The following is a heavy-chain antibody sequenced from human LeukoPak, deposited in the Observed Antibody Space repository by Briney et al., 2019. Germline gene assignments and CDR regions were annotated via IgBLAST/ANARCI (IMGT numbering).Heavy chain of an antibody. CDR2: ISAYNGNP. CDR1: GYTHTSYG. J-gene: IGHJ6*03. V-gene: IGHV1-18*01. CDR3: ARDGRLGSTYEVKGSYIDV. Sequence: ASVKVSCKASGYTHTSYGISWVRQAAGQGLDWMGWISAYNGNPSYAQTLQGRVTMTTDTSTSTAYMELRSLRSDDAAVYYGARDGRLGSTYEVKGSYIDVSGKESTVTVSS. D-gene: IGHD2-2*01.